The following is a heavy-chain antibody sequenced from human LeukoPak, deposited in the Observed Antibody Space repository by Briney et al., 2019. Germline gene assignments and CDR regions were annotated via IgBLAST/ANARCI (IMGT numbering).Heavy chain of an antibody. CDR1: GGSISSYY. Sequence: PSETLSLTCTVSGGSISSYYWSWIRQPPGKGLEWIGYIYYSGSTNYNPSLKSRVTISVDTSKNQFSLKLSSVTAADTAVYYCARVSRGTRGIYCSGGSCYHGAPFFDYWGQGTLVTVSS. V-gene: IGHV4-59*01. D-gene: IGHD2-15*01. CDR2: IYYSGST. J-gene: IGHJ4*02. CDR3: ARVSRGTRGIYCSGGSCYHGAPFFDY.